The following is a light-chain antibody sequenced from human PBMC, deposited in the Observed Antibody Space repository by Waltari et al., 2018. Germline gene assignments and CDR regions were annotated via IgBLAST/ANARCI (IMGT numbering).Light chain of an antibody. Sequence: SSELTQDPAVSVALGQTVRITCQGDSLRSYYASWYQQKPGQAPVLVIYGKNNRPSGIPDRFSGSSSGNTASFTITGAQAEDEADYYCNSRDSSGNLVFGGGTKLTVL. J-gene: IGLJ2*01. CDR3: NSRDSSGNLV. CDR2: GKN. V-gene: IGLV3-19*01. CDR1: SLRSYY.